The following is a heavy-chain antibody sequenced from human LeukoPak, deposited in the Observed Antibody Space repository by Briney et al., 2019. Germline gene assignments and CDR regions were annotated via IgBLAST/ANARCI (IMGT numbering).Heavy chain of an antibody. J-gene: IGHJ4*02. V-gene: IGHV3-30*01. CDR3: ARESWGSYYFDY. CDR1: GFIFSGYY. D-gene: IGHD3-16*01. Sequence: GGSLRLSCAASGFIFSGYYMGWIRQAPGKGLEWVAVISYDGSNKYYADSVKGRFTISRDNSKNTLYLQMNSLRAEDTAVYYCARESWGSYYFDYWGQGTLVTVSS. CDR2: ISYDGSNK.